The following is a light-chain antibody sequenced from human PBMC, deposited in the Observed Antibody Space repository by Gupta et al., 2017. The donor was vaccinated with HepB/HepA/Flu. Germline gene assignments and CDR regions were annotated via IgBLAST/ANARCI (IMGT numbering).Light chain of an antibody. CDR3: CSYASTNNFV. J-gene: IGLJ1*01. CDR2: EVT. V-gene: IGLV2-23*02. CDR1: SSNVGRYNF. Sequence: QSALTQPASVSGSPGQSITISCTGTSSNVGRYNFVSWYQQYPGEAPKLIIYEVTKRPSGVSNRFSGSKSGNTASLTISGLQAEDEADYHCCSYASTNNFVFGVGTKVTVL.